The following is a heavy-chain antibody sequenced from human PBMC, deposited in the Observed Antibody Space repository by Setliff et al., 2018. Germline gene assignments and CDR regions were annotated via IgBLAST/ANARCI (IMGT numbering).Heavy chain of an antibody. J-gene: IGHJ4*02. V-gene: IGHV1-24*01. CDR2: FDPEDGET. D-gene: IGHD3-10*01. CDR3: ATDQERFGELFDY. CDR1: GYTFTSYA. Sequence: ASVKVSCKASGYTFTSYAMHWVRQAPGKGLEWMGGFDPEDGETIYAQKFQGRVTMTEDTSTDTAYMELSSLRSEDTAVYYCATDQERFGELFDYWGQGTLVTVSS.